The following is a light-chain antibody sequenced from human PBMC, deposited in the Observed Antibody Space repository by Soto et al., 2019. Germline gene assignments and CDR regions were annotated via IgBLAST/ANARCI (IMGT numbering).Light chain of an antibody. J-gene: IGLJ1*01. Sequence: QSALTQPASVSGSPGQSITISCTGTSSDVGGYNYVSWYQQHPGKAPKLMIYEVTNRPSGVSNRFSGSKSGNTASLTISGIQAEDEADYYCSSYASNTTAVFGTGTKLTVL. V-gene: IGLV2-14*01. CDR3: SSYASNTTAV. CDR1: SSDVGGYNY. CDR2: EVT.